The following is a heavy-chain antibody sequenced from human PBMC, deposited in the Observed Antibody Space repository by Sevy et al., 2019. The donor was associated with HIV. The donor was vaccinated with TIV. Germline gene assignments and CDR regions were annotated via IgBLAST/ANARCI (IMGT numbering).Heavy chain of an antibody. CDR1: GGSLITTNYY. CDR2: IYYSGST. D-gene: IGHD3-16*01. J-gene: IGHJ5*02. Sequence: SETLSLTCSVSGGSLITTNYYWAWLRQSPGKGLEWIASIYYSGSTYYNPSLKARFTVSVDTSRSQFSLILNSVTAADTSVYYCAAYEGVTISEARFDPWGQGTLVTVSS. V-gene: IGHV4-39*01. CDR3: AAYEGVTISEARFDP.